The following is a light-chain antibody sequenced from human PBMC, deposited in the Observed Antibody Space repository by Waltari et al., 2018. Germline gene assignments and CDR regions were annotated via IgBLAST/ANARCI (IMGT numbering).Light chain of an antibody. V-gene: IGKV3-11*01. J-gene: IGKJ1*01. CDR3: QQCNNSPPT. CDR2: DAS. CDR1: QSVSSQ. Sequence: EIVLTQSLATLSLSPGEGATLSCRASQSVSSQLVWYHQKRGQAPRLLIYDASNRATGIPARFSGSGSGTDFTLTISSLEPEDFAVYYCQQCNNSPPTFGQGTKVEIK.